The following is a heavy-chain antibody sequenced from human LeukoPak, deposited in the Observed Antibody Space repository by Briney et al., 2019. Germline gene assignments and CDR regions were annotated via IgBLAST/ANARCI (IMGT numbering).Heavy chain of an antibody. J-gene: IGHJ4*02. CDR1: GFTFSSYG. Sequence: GGPLRLSCAASGFTFSSYGMHWVRQAPGKGLEWVAVIWYDGSNKYYADSVKGRFTISRDNSKNTLYLQMNSLRAEDTAVYYCAKVADYGDDDDYWGQGTLVTVSS. V-gene: IGHV3-33*06. D-gene: IGHD4-17*01. CDR2: IWYDGSNK. CDR3: AKVADYGDDDDY.